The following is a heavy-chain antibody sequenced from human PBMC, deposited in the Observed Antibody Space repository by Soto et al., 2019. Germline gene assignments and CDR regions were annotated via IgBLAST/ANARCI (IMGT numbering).Heavy chain of an antibody. CDR3: ARDEAYKGKDGGWFDP. D-gene: IGHD1-1*01. V-gene: IGHV1-18*01. J-gene: IGHJ5*02. Sequence: QVQLVQSGAEVKKPGASAKVSCKASGYTFTSYGIRWVRQASGQGLEWMGWISAYNGNTKYAQKLQGRVTMTTDTSTSTAYMELRSLRSDDTAVYYCARDEAYKGKDGGWFDPWGQGTLVTVSS. CDR1: GYTFTSYG. CDR2: ISAYNGNT.